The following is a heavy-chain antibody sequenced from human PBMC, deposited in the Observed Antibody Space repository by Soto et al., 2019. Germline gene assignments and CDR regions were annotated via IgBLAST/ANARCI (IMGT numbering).Heavy chain of an antibody. D-gene: IGHD6-19*01. J-gene: IGHJ5*02. V-gene: IGHV1-2*02. Sequence: EASVKVSCKASGYTLTGYYMHWVRQAPGQGLEWMGWINPNSGGTNYAQKFQGRVTMTRDTSISTAYMELSRLRSDDTAVYYCARDPRIAVADHNWFDPCGQGTLVTVSS. CDR3: ARDPRIAVADHNWFDP. CDR2: INPNSGGT. CDR1: GYTLTGYY.